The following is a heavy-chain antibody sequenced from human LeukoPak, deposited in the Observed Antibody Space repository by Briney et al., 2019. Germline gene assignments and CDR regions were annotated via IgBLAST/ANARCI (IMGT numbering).Heavy chain of an antibody. Sequence: GGSLRLSCAASGFTFSDHYMDWVRQAPGKGLEWVGRIRNKANSYTTEYAASVRGRFTISREDSKNSVYLQMNSLKTEDTAVYYCARGTRTTATTYGMDVWGQGTTATVSS. J-gene: IGHJ6*02. V-gene: IGHV3-72*01. CDR3: ARGTRTTATTYGMDV. D-gene: IGHD1-1*01. CDR2: IRNKANSYTT. CDR1: GFTFSDHY.